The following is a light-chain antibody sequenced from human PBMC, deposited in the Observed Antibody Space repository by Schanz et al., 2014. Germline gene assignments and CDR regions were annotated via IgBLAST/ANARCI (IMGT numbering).Light chain of an antibody. CDR2: AAS. J-gene: IGKJ5*01. V-gene: IGKV1-8*01. CDR3: QQYYSYPSIT. Sequence: AIRITQSPSSLSASTGDRVTLTCRASQGISSYLAWYQQKPGKAPKLLIYAASTLQSGVPSRFSGSGSGTDFTLTISCLQSEDFATYYCQQYYSYPSITFGQGTRLEIK. CDR1: QGISSY.